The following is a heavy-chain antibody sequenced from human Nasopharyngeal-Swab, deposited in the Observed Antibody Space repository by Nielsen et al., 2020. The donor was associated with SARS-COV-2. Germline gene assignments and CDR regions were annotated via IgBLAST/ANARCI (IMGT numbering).Heavy chain of an antibody. Sequence: RQAPGKGLEWIGEINHSGSTNYNPSLKSRVTISVDTSKNQFSLKLSSVTAADTAVYYCARGLVTGGDGMDVWGQGTTVTVSS. CDR3: ARGLVTGGDGMDV. J-gene: IGHJ6*02. V-gene: IGHV4-34*01. D-gene: IGHD2-21*02. CDR2: INHSGST.